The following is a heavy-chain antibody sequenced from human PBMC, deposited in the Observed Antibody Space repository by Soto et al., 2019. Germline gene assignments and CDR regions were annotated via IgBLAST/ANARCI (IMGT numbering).Heavy chain of an antibody. Sequence: EVQLLEYGGGLVQPGGSLRLSCAASGFTFSNYALNWVRQAPGKGLEWVSGITSSGDATYYADSMKGRFTISRDNSKNTLFLQMNSLRVEDTAVYYCAKSRITSWYDVCDCWGQGTLVTVSS. D-gene: IGHD2-2*01. CDR2: ITSSGDAT. CDR1: GFTFSNYA. J-gene: IGHJ4*02. CDR3: AKSRITSWYDVCDC. V-gene: IGHV3-23*01.